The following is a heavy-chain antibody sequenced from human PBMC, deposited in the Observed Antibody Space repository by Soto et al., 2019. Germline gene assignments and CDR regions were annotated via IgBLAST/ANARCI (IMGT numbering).Heavy chain of an antibody. CDR3: ARVTYCSSTSCVYYYGMDV. Sequence: PGESLKIWCKGSGYSFTSYWISWVRQMPGKGLEWMGRIDPSDSYTNYSPSFQGHVTISADKSISTAYLQWSSLKASDTAMYYCARVTYCSSTSCVYYYGMDVWGQGTTVTVSS. CDR1: GYSFTSYW. CDR2: IDPSDSYT. D-gene: IGHD2-2*01. V-gene: IGHV5-10-1*01. J-gene: IGHJ6*02.